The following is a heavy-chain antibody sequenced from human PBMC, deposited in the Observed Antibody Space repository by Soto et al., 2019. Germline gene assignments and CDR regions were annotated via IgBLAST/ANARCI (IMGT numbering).Heavy chain of an antibody. CDR1: GYTFTSYG. D-gene: IGHD3-22*01. J-gene: IGHJ6*02. Sequence: ASVKVSCKASGYTFTSYGISWVRQATGQGLKWMGWISAYNGNTNYAQKLQGRVTMTTDTSTSTAYMELRSLRSDDTAVYYCASSPYYYDSSGYFEDPRMDVWGQGTTVTV. CDR3: ASSPYYYDSSGYFEDPRMDV. CDR2: ISAYNGNT. V-gene: IGHV1-18*01.